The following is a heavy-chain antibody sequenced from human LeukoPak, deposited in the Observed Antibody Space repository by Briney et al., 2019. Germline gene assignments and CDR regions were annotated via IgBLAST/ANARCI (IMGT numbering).Heavy chain of an antibody. CDR1: GGSFSGYY. D-gene: IGHD6-6*01. V-gene: IGHV4-34*01. CDR2: INHSGST. Sequence: SETLSLTCAVYGGSFSGYYWSWIRQPPGKGLEWIGEINHSGSTNYNPSLKSRVTISVDTSKNQFSLKLSSVTAADTAVYYCARRLGTIAARRDFPRFDYWGQGTLVTVSS. CDR3: ARRLGTIAARRDFPRFDY. J-gene: IGHJ4*02.